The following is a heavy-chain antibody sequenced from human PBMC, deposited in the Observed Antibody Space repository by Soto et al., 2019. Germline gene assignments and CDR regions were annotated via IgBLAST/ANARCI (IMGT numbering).Heavy chain of an antibody. Sequence: GGSLRLSCTASGFSFGDYAVSWFRQAPGEGLEWVGFIRSKAYGGTTEYAASVKDRFTISRDDSKSIAYLQMNSLKTEDTAVYYCTRETNRGWYGYGMDVWGQGTTVTVSS. CDR1: GFSFGDYA. CDR2: IRSKAYGGTT. J-gene: IGHJ6*02. D-gene: IGHD6-19*01. V-gene: IGHV3-49*03. CDR3: TRETNRGWYGYGMDV.